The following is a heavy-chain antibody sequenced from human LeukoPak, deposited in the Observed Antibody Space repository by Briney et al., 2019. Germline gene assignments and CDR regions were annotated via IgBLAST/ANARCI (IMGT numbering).Heavy chain of an antibody. CDR3: ASATVSNNYLFDY. CDR2: IYSGDSS. CDR1: GFTVSSNY. D-gene: IGHD4-11*01. J-gene: IGHJ4*02. Sequence: PGGSPRLSCAASGFTVSSNYMSWVRQAPGKGLEWVSVIYSGDSSYYADSVKGRFTISRDSSKNSLYLHMNSLRAEDTAVYYCASATVSNNYLFDYWGQGTLVTVSS. V-gene: IGHV3-66*01.